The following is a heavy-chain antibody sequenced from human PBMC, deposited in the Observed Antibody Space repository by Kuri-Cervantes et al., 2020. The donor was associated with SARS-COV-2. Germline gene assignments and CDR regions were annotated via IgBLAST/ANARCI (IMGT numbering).Heavy chain of an antibody. D-gene: IGHD2-8*01. Sequence: SETLSLTCTVSGGSISGSGYYWAWIRQPPGKGLEWIGHIHYRETTYYNPSLKSRATISVDTSMNQFSLKLSSVTAADTAVYYCARDSCTNGVCYRYFDYWGQGTLVTVSS. CDR1: GGSISGSGYY. CDR2: IHYRETT. J-gene: IGHJ4*02. V-gene: IGHV4-39*07. CDR3: ARDSCTNGVCYRYFDY.